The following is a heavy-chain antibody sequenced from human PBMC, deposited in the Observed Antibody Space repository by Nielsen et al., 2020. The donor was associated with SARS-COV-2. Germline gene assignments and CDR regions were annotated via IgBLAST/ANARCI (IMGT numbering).Heavy chain of an antibody. V-gene: IGHV1-46*01. Sequence: ASVKVSCKASGYTLTTYYIHWVRQAPGQGLEWMTIINPSGGSTSCAQKFQGRVTMTRDTSTNTVYMDLGNLTSDDTAVYYCARTYTSSSAFDYWGQGTLVTVSS. CDR3: ARTYTSSSAFDY. CDR2: INPSGGST. J-gene: IGHJ4*02. CDR1: GYTLTTYY. D-gene: IGHD6-6*01.